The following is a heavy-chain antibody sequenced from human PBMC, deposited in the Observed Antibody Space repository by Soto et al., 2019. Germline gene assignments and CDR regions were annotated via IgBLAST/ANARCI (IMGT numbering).Heavy chain of an antibody. CDR2: VYYTGST. CDR3: ARSVAVPGAHIDY. Sequence: SETLSLTCSVSGGSISGSYWSWIRQSPGKGLEWLGYVYYTGSTNYSPSLRSRVSISVDTSKNEFSLRRSSVTAADTAVYFCARSVAVPGAHIDYWGQGAQVTVSS. D-gene: IGHD6-19*01. J-gene: IGHJ4*02. V-gene: IGHV4-59*01. CDR1: GGSISGSY.